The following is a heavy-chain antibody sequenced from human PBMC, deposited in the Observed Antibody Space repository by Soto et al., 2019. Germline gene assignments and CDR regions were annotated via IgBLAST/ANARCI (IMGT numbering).Heavy chain of an antibody. V-gene: IGHV4-4*02. CDR2: IYHSGST. J-gene: IGHJ6*03. Sequence: SETLSLTCAVSSGSISSSNWWSWVRQPPGKGLEWIGEIYHSGSTNYNPSLKSRVTISVDKSKNQFSLKLSSVTAADTAVYYCASHTATYYYYYYMDVWGKGTTVTVSS. CDR3: ASHTATYYYYYYMDV. CDR1: SGSISSSNW.